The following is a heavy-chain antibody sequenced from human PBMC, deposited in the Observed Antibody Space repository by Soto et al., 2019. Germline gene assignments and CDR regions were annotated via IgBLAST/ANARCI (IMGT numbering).Heavy chain of an antibody. CDR3: ARYVDIVATVPGYYYYGMDV. D-gene: IGHD5-12*01. V-gene: IGHV6-1*01. Sequence: GDSVSSNSAAWNWIRQSPSRGLEWLGRTYYRSKWYNDYAVSVKSRITINPDTSKNQFSLQLNSVTPEDTAVYYCARYVDIVATVPGYYYYGMDVWGQGTTVTVSS. CDR2: TYYRSKWYN. CDR1: GDSVSSNSAA. J-gene: IGHJ6*02.